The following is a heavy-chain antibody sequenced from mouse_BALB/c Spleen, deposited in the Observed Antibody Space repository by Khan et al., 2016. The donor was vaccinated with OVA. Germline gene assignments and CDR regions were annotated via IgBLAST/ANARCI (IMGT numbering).Heavy chain of an antibody. J-gene: IGHJ4*01. CDR1: GYSITSYY. CDR2: IYPFNGGT. CDR3: AKGRVGIRRYAIDY. V-gene: IGHV1-31*01. D-gene: IGHD3-1*01. Sequence: EVQLQESGPDLMKPGTSVKISCKASGYSITSYYMHWVKQSHGKSLEWIGYIYPFNGGTSYNQKFKGKATLTVDKSSSTAYMHLSSLTSEDSAVYDCAKGRVGIRRYAIDYWGQGTSVTVSS.